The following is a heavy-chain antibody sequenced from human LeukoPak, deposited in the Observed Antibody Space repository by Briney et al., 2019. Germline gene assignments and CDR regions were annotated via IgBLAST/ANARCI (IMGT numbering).Heavy chain of an antibody. CDR2: INPSGGST. Sequence: ASVKVSCKASGYTFTSYYMHWVRQAPGQGLEWMGIINPSGGSTSYAQKFQGRVIMTRDMSTSTVYMELSSLRSEDTAVYYCARDLAYYGSGSYYNFWYYYYYMDVWGKGTTVTVSS. CDR3: ARDLAYYGSGSYYNFWYYYYYMDV. V-gene: IGHV1-46*01. J-gene: IGHJ6*03. CDR1: GYTFTSYY. D-gene: IGHD3-10*01.